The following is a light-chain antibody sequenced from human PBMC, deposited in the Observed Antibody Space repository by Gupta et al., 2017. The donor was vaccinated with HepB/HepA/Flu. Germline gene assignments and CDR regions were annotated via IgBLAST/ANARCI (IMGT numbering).Light chain of an antibody. CDR1: NIGSKS. CDR3: QVWDSSSDHPV. V-gene: IGLV3-21*02. J-gene: IGLJ3*02. CDR2: DDG. Sequence: SYVLPQPPSVSVAPGQTARITCGGNNIGSKSVHWYQQKPGQAPVLVVYDDGDRPSGIPERFSGSNSGNTATLTISRVEAGDEVDYYCQVWDSSSDHPVFGGGTKLTVL.